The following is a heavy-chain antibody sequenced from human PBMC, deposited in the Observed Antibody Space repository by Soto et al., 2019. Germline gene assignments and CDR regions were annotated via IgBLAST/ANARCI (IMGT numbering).Heavy chain of an antibody. CDR2: ISWNSGSI. Sequence: PGGSLRLSCVASGFTFSQFSMHWVRQAPGKGLEWVAGISWNSGSIGYADSVKGRFTISRDNAKNSLYLQMNSLRAEDTALYYCAKDFRFAYDSSGYYTPGAFDIWGQGTMVTVSS. CDR1: GFTFSQFS. J-gene: IGHJ3*02. D-gene: IGHD3-22*01. V-gene: IGHV3-9*01. CDR3: AKDFRFAYDSSGYYTPGAFDI.